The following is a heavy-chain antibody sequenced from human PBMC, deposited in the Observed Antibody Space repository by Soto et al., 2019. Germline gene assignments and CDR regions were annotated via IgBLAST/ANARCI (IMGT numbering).Heavy chain of an antibody. CDR1: GFGFSSYA. Sequence: EMQLLVSGGGLAQPGGSLRLSCAASGFGFSSYAMSWVRQAPGKGLEWVSGITPGGGTTNYADSVKGRFTISRYNSNNTLYLETNSLRVEDTAIYYCAKDRGGEFTSSRYFDYWGQGTLVTVSS. V-gene: IGHV3-23*01. D-gene: IGHD3-16*01. CDR2: ITPGGGTT. J-gene: IGHJ4*02. CDR3: AKDRGGEFTSSRYFDY.